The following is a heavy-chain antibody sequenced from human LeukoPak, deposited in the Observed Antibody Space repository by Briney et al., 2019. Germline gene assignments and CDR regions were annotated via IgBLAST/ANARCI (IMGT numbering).Heavy chain of an antibody. CDR2: IYYSGST. V-gene: IGHV4-59*01. CDR3: ARDSYSSSWYKGVGWFDP. D-gene: IGHD6-13*01. Sequence: SXXXSLTCTVSGGSISSYCWSWLRQPPGKGLEWIGYIYYSGSTNYNPSLKSRVTISVDTSKNQFSLKLSSVTAADTAVYYCARDSYSSSWYKGVGWFDPWGQGTLVTVSS. J-gene: IGHJ5*02. CDR1: GGSISSYC.